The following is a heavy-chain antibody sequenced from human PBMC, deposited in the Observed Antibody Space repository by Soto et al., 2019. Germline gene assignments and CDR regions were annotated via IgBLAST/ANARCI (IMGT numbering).Heavy chain of an antibody. CDR1: GFTFSSYA. Sequence: EVQLVESGGGLVQPGGSLRLSCSASGFTFSSYAMHWVRQAPGKGLEYVSAISSNGGSTYYADSVKGRFTISRDNSKNTLYLQMSSLRAEDTAVYYCVKDTGYCSSTGCYASNYYYGMDVWGQGTTVTVSS. CDR3: VKDTGYCSSTGCYASNYYYGMDV. CDR2: ISSNGGST. V-gene: IGHV3-64D*08. D-gene: IGHD2-2*01. J-gene: IGHJ6*02.